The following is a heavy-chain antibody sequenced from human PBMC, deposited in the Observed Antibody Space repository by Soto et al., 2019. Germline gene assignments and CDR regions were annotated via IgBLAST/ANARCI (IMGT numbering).Heavy chain of an antibody. CDR2: ISGYNGNT. D-gene: IGHD4-17*01. CDR1: GYTFTTYG. V-gene: IGHV1-18*01. CDR3: AREYGIYGPDS. Sequence: QVQLVQSGAEVKKPGASVKVSCKASGYTFTTYGIDWVRQAPGQGLEWMGWISGYNGNTNYAQKLQGRVTMTSDTSTNTSYMEWRSLRSDDTAVYYCAREYGIYGPDSWGQGTLVTVS. J-gene: IGHJ4*02.